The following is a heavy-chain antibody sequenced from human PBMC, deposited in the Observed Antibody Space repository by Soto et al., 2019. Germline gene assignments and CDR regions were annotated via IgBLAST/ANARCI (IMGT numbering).Heavy chain of an antibody. CDR3: ARAEWLSDPGVEI. D-gene: IGHD6-19*01. V-gene: IGHV1-8*01. J-gene: IGHJ3*02. CDR2: MNPDSGNT. CDR1: GYTFTSYD. Sequence: VQLVQSGAEVKKPGASLKVSCKASGYTFTSYDITWVRQATGQGLEWMRWMNPDSGNTGYAQTFKGRVTMTRNTSISTAYVELSRLRSEDVAVYYCARAEWLSDPGVEIWRQGTMVTVSS.